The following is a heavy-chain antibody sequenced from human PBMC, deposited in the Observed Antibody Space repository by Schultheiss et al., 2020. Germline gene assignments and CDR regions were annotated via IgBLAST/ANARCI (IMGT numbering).Heavy chain of an antibody. V-gene: IGHV4-39*02. Sequence: SETLSLTCTVSGGSISSSSYYWGWIRQHPGKGLEWIGYIYYSGSTYYNPSLKSRLTISVDTSKNQFSLKLSSVTAADTAVYYCARDGSTSLRKSLSWFDPWGQGTLVTVSS. CDR3: ARDGSTSLRKSLSWFDP. CDR1: GGSISSSSYY. CDR2: IYYSGST. J-gene: IGHJ5*02. D-gene: IGHD2-2*01.